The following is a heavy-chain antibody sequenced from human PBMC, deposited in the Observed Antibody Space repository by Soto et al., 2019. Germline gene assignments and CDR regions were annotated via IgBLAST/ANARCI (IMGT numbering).Heavy chain of an antibody. J-gene: IGHJ5*02. CDR3: ARVDSSTVATFDP. CDR1: GGSISSSSYY. CDR2: IYYSGST. D-gene: IGHD6-13*01. Sequence: PSETLSLTCTVSGGSISSSSYYWGWIRQPPGKGLEWIGSIYYSGSTYYNPSLKSRVTISVDTSKNQFSLKLSSVTAADTAAYYCARVDSSTVATFDPWGQGTLVTVS. V-gene: IGHV4-39*01.